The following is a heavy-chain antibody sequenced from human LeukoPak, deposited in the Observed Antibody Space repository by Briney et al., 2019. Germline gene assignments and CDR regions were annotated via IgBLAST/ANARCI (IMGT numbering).Heavy chain of an antibody. CDR3: VRQFAS. V-gene: IGHV3-48*01. Sequence: PGGSLGLSYAASGFTFSDHIMNWVRQLPGKRLEWVAYVSGSGNTVYYADSVKGRFTISRDNGKSSLYLQMNSLRVEDTALYYCVRQFASWGQGTLVTVSS. CDR2: VSGSGNTV. J-gene: IGHJ4*02. CDR1: GFTFSDHI.